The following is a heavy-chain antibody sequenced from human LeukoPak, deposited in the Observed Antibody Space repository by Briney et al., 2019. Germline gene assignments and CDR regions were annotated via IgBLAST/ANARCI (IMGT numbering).Heavy chain of an antibody. CDR1: GFTFDDYA. J-gene: IGHJ4*02. V-gene: IGHV3-9*01. CDR3: AIAVAGTLAAFDY. CDR2: ISWNSGSI. Sequence: PGGSLRLSCAASGFTFDDYAMHWVRQAPGKGLEWVSGISWNSGSIGYADSVKGRFTISRDNAKNSLYLQMNSLRAEDTALYYCAIAVAGTLAAFDYWGQGTLVTVSS. D-gene: IGHD6-19*01.